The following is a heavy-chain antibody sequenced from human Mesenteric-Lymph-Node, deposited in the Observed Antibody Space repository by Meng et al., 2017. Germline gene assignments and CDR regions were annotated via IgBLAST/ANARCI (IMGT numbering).Heavy chain of an antibody. CDR2: ITAVLGIT. V-gene: IGHV1-69*02. Sequence: QVQLVQSGAESRTPGSSVKVSCKTSGDTLDIKTITGGRQAPGQGREWMGRITAVLGITKYAQMNQGRITITEDKTTSTVDMELSSLRTEDTGDYYCARGGDWCGPWGQGTLVTVSS. CDR3: ARGGDWCGP. D-gene: IGHD3-16*01. J-gene: IGHJ5*02. CDR1: GDTLDIKT.